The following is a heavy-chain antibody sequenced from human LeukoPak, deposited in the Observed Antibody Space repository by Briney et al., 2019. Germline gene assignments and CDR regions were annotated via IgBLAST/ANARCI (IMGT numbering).Heavy chain of an antibody. Sequence: ASVKVSCKASGYTFTDYYMHWVRQAPGQGLEWMGRINPNSGSTNYAQKFQGRVTMTRDTSISTAYMEVSRLRSDDTAVYYCYTGGTISDFDYWGQGTLVTVSS. CDR1: GYTFTDYY. J-gene: IGHJ4*02. V-gene: IGHV1-2*02. CDR3: YTGGTISDFDY. CDR2: INPNSGST. D-gene: IGHD5-24*01.